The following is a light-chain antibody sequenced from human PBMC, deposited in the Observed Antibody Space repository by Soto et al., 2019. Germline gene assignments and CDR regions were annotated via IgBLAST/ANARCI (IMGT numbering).Light chain of an antibody. CDR2: KVS. J-gene: IGKJ2*01. CDR3: MQATQFPYT. V-gene: IGKV2-24*01. CDR1: QSLVHNDGNTY. Sequence: DIVMTQTPLSSPVALGQPASISCRSSQSLVHNDGNTYLSWLHQRPGQPPRLLTYKVSNRFSGVPERFSGSGAGTEFTLKIDRVEAEDVGLYFCMQATQFPYTFGQGTKLEIK.